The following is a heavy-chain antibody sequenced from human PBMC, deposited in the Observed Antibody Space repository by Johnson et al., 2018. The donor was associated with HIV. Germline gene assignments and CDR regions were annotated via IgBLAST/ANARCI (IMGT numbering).Heavy chain of an antibody. CDR2: IRYDGSNK. CDR3: AKVTSSVTTARYGAFDI. D-gene: IGHD4-17*01. Sequence: QMLLVESGGGVVQPGGSLRLSCAASGFTFSSYGMHWVRQAPGKGLEWVAFIRYDGSNKYYTESVGGRFTISRDNSKNTLHLQMNSLRAEDTAVYYCAKVTSSVTTARYGAFDIWGQGTMVTVSS. V-gene: IGHV3-30*02. CDR1: GFTFSSYG. J-gene: IGHJ3*02.